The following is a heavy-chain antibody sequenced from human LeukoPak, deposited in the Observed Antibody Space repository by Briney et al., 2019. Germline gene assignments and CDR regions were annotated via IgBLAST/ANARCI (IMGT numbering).Heavy chain of an antibody. CDR2: ISGSGGST. CDR3: AKDKAVDTAMVNDY. Sequence: HPGGSLRLSCAASGFTFSSYAMSWVRQAPGKGLEWVSAISGSGGSTYYADSVKGRFTISRDNSKNTLYLQMNSLRAEDTAVYYCAKDKAVDTAMVNDYWGQGTLVTVSS. CDR1: GFTFSSYA. D-gene: IGHD5-18*01. V-gene: IGHV3-23*01. J-gene: IGHJ4*02.